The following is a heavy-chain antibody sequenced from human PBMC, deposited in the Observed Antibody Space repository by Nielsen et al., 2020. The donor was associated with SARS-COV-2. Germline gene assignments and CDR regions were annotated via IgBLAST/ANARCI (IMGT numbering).Heavy chain of an antibody. D-gene: IGHD6-19*01. CDR1: GFTFSSYG. CDR3: ARDPGQQWLAHSYYYYGMDV. V-gene: IGHV3-33*01. Sequence: GESLKISCAASGFTFSSYGMHWVRQAPGKGLEWVAVIWYDGSNKYYADSVKGRFTISRDNSKNTLYLQMSSLRAEDTAVYYCARDPGQQWLAHSYYYYGMDVWGQGTTVTVSS. CDR2: IWYDGSNK. J-gene: IGHJ6*02.